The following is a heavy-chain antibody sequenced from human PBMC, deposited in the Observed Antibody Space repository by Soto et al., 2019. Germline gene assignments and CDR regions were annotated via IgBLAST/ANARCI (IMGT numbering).Heavy chain of an antibody. CDR3: AGGATADYFDS. D-gene: IGHD2-2*01. Sequence: PSETVSLTXTVSGGSISSYYWSWIRQPAGKGLEWIGRIHTSGRTNYNPSLKRRVTMSVDTFKNQFSLKLSSVTAADTAVYYCAGGATADYFDSWGQGTMGTVSS. CDR2: IHTSGRT. CDR1: GGSISSYY. J-gene: IGHJ4*02. V-gene: IGHV4-4*07.